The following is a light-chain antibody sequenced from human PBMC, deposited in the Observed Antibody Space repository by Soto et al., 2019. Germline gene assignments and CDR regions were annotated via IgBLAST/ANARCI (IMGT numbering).Light chain of an antibody. V-gene: IGLV3-21*01. CDR2: YDS. Sequence: SYELTQPPSVSVAPGKTARITCGGNNIGSKSVHWYQQKPGQAPVLVIYYDSDRPSGIPERFSGSNSGNTATLTISRVEAGDEADYYCQERGVFGGGTKLTVL. J-gene: IGLJ3*02. CDR1: NIGSKS. CDR3: QERGV.